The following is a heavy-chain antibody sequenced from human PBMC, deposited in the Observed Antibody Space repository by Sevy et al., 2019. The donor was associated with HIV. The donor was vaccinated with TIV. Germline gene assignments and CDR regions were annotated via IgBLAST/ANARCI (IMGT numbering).Heavy chain of an antibody. J-gene: IGHJ6*02. CDR2: ISYDGSKR. Sequence: WGSLRLSCAASGFTFSSYAMHWVRQAPGKGLEWVAVISYDGSKRFHANSVKGRFSISRDKSKNMVYLQMNGLRIEDTAVYYCARADVDRYYYYYGMDVWGQGTTVTVSS. CDR1: GFTFSSYA. CDR3: ARADVDRYYYYYGMDV. V-gene: IGHV3-30*01.